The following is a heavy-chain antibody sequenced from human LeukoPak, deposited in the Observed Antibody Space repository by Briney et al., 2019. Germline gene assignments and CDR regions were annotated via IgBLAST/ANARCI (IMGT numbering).Heavy chain of an antibody. Sequence: SETLSLTCAVSGGSFSGYYWSWIRQPPGKGLEWIGEINHSGSTNYNPSLKSRVTISVDTSKNQFFLKLSSVTAADTAVYYCARGEIAVAGTYGYWGQGTLVTVSS. V-gene: IGHV4-34*01. CDR1: GGSFSGYY. CDR2: INHSGST. CDR3: ARGEIAVAGTYGY. J-gene: IGHJ4*02. D-gene: IGHD6-19*01.